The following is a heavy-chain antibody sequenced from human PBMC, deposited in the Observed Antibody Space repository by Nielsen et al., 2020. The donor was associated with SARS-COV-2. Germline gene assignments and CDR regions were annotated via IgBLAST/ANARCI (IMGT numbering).Heavy chain of an antibody. CDR3: AKVESLSFSSGYYGYDY. Sequence: SLKISCAASGFTFDDYAMHWVRQAPGKGLEWVSGISWNSGSIGYADSVKGRFTISRDNSKNTLYLQMNSLRAEDTAVYYCAKVESLSFSSGYYGYDYWGQGTLVTVSS. CDR2: ISWNSGSI. CDR1: GFTFDDYA. D-gene: IGHD3-22*01. J-gene: IGHJ4*02. V-gene: IGHV3-9*01.